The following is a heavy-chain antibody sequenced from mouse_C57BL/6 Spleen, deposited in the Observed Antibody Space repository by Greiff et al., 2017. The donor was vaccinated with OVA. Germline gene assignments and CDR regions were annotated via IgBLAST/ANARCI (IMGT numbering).Heavy chain of an antibody. Sequence: EVKVEESGEGLVKPGGSLKLSCAASGFTFSSYAMSWVRQTPEKRLEWVAYISSGGDYIYYADTVKGRFTISRDNARNTLYLQMSSLKSEDTAMYYCTRGGDYDVGFAYWGQGTLVTVSA. J-gene: IGHJ3*01. D-gene: IGHD2-4*01. CDR2: ISSGGDYI. CDR3: TRGGDYDVGFAY. V-gene: IGHV5-9-1*02. CDR1: GFTFSSYA.